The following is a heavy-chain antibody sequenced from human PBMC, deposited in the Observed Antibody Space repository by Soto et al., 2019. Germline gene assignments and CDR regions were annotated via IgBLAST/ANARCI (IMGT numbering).Heavy chain of an antibody. J-gene: IGHJ4*02. D-gene: IGHD1-1*01. CDR2: ISSSSSYI. V-gene: IGHV3-21*01. CDR1: GFTFSSYS. Sequence: PGGSLRLSCAASGFTFSSYSMNWVRQAPGKGLEWVSSISSSSSYIYYADSVKGRFTISRDNAKNSLYLQMNSLRAEDTAVYYCARSHDAWYDVYYFDYWGQGTLVTVSS. CDR3: ARSHDAWYDVYYFDY.